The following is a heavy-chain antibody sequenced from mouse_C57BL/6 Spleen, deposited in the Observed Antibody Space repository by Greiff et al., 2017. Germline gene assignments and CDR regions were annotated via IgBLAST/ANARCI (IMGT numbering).Heavy chain of an antibody. D-gene: IGHD1-1*01. V-gene: IGHV5-16*01. Sequence: EVKLMESEGGLVQPGSSMKLSCTASGFTFSDYYMAWVRQVPEKGLEWVANINYDGSSTYYLDSLKSRFTISRDNAKNTQYLQMGSLKSEDTATYYCARDRPLCYGSSYWYFDVWGTGTTVTVSS. J-gene: IGHJ1*03. CDR3: ARDRPLCYGSSYWYFDV. CDR1: GFTFSDYY. CDR2: INYDGSST.